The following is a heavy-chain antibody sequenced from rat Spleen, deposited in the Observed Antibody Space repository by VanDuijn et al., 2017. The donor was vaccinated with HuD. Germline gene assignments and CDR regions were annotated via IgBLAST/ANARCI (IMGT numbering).Heavy chain of an antibody. CDR1: GFTFNDHF. Sequence: EVQLVESNGGLVQPGGSLKLSCAASGFTFNDHFMAWVRQAPTKGLEWVATISYDGSSTYYRDSVKGRFTVSRDNAKSSLYLQMDSLRSEDTATYYCARHWGYWGQGVTVTVSS. J-gene: IGHJ2*01. CDR2: ISYDGSST. CDR3: ARHWGY. D-gene: IGHD4-6*01. V-gene: IGHV5-29*01.